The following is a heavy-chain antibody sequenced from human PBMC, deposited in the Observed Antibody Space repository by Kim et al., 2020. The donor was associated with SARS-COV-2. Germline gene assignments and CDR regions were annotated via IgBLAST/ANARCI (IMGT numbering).Heavy chain of an antibody. D-gene: IGHD4-17*01. Sequence: KLEGRVTVTSDTSASTVSMELSSLRSEDTAVYYCARTSPAVTVGSIYYFDYWGQGTLVTVSS. J-gene: IGHJ4*02. V-gene: IGHV1-46*04. CDR3: ARTSPAVTVGSIYYFDY.